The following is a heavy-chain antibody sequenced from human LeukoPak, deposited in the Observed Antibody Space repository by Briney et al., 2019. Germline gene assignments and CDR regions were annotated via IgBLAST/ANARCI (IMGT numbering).Heavy chain of an antibody. D-gene: IGHD6-13*01. CDR1: GYTFTDYH. Sequence: ASVKVSCKASGYTFTDYHTHWVRQAPGQRPEWMGWINPNSGGTNFAQKFQGRVTMTRDMSISTAYMEVIRLRSDDTAVYYCARDQVAGSWSSDVFDVWGPGTMVTVSS. J-gene: IGHJ3*01. V-gene: IGHV1-2*02. CDR2: INPNSGGT. CDR3: ARDQVAGSWSSDVFDV.